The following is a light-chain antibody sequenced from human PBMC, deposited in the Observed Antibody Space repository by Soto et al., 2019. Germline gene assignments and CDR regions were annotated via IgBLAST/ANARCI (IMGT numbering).Light chain of an antibody. CDR1: SSNIGAGYD. V-gene: IGLV1-40*01. Sequence: QSVLTKPPSVSGAPGQRVTISCTGSSSNIGAGYDVHWYQQLPGTAPKLLIYGNSNRPSGVPDRFSGSKSGTSASLAITGLQAEDEADYYCQSYDSSLSGFHVFGTGTKLTVL. J-gene: IGLJ1*01. CDR2: GNS. CDR3: QSYDSSLSGFHV.